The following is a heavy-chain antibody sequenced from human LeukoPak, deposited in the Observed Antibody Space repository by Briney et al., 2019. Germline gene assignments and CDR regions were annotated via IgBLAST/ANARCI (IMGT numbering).Heavy chain of an antibody. V-gene: IGHV3-21*01. J-gene: IGHJ4*02. CDR3: ATTTEDDFWSGQVSYYFDY. D-gene: IGHD3-3*01. CDR1: GFTFSSYS. Sequence: GGSLRLSCAASGFTFSSYSMNWVRQAPGKGLEWVSSISSSSSYIYYADSVKGRFTISRDNAKNSLYLKMNSLRAEDTAVYYCATTTEDDFWSGQVSYYFDYWGQGTLVTVSS. CDR2: ISSSSSYI.